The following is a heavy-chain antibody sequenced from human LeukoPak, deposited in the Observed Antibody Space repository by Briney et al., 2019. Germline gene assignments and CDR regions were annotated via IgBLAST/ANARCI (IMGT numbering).Heavy chain of an antibody. CDR3: ARDSPGSY. V-gene: IGHV3-21*01. CDR1: GFTFSSYA. D-gene: IGHD1-26*01. CDR2: ISSSSSYI. J-gene: IGHJ4*02. Sequence: GESLRLSCAASGFTFSSYAMHWVRQAPGKGLEWVSSISSSSSYIYYADSVKGRFTISRDNAKNSLYLQMNSLRAEDTAVYYCARDSPGSYWGQGTLVTVSS.